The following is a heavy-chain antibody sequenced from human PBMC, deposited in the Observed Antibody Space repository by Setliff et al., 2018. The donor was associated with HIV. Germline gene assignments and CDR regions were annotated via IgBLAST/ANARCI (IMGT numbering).Heavy chain of an antibody. V-gene: IGHV4-39*02. CDR1: GGSVGSGDYW. CDR3: ARRIGRGLWAFDI. Sequence: KPSETLSLTCTASGGSVGSGDYWWAWIRQPPGEGLDWIASCNYNGNTYYNPSLQSRVAISHDTSQNRFSLKMTSVTAADTAIYFCARRIGRGLWAFDIWGQGTVVTVSS. CDR2: CNYNGNT. J-gene: IGHJ3*02.